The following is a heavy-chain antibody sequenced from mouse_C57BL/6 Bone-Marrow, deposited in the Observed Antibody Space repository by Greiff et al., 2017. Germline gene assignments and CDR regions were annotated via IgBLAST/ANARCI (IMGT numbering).Heavy chain of an antibody. D-gene: IGHD2-2*01. CDR3: ASRYYGYDRYYFDY. V-gene: IGHV5-4*01. J-gene: IGHJ2*01. Sequence: EVQLVESGGGLVKPGGSLKLSCAASGFTFSSYAMSWVRQSPEQRLEWVATISDGGSYTYYPDNVKGRFTISRDTAKTNLCLQLSHLTSQDTAMYYCASRYYGYDRYYFDYWGQGTTLTVSS. CDR1: GFTFSSYA. CDR2: ISDGGSYT.